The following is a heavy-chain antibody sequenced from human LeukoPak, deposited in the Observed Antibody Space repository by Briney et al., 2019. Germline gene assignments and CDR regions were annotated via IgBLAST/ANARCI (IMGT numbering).Heavy chain of an antibody. J-gene: IGHJ4*02. CDR2: INQDGSEK. V-gene: IGHV3-7*01. CDR3: ASAGGAYLDY. Sequence: GGFLRLSCAASGFTFSRYWISWVRQAPGKGLEWLANINQDGSEKNYVDSVQGRFTIFRDNAKNSLYLQMNYLRAEDTAVYYCASAGGAYLDYWDQGTPVTVSS. CDR1: GFTFSRYW. D-gene: IGHD2-8*02.